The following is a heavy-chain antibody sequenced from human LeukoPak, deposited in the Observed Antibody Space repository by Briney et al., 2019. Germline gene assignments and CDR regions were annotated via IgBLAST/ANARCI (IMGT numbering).Heavy chain of an antibody. CDR1: GFTLSDYY. J-gene: IGHJ6*03. CDR3: ARRQDYSYYYYMDV. V-gene: IGHV3-11*04. CDR2: ISSSGSTI. Sequence: GGSLTLSCAASGFTLSDYYMSWIRQAPGKGLEWVSYISSSGSTIYYTDSVKGRFTVSRDNAKNSLYLQMNSLRAEDTAVYYCARRQDYSYYYYMDVWGKGTTVTVSS.